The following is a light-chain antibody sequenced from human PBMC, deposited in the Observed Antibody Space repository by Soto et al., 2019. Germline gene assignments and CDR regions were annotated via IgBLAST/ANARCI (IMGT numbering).Light chain of an antibody. CDR2: GNS. CDR3: QSYDSSHVV. CDR1: SSNIGAGYD. J-gene: IGLJ2*01. Sequence: QSVLTQPPSVSGAPGQRVTISCTGSSSNIGAGYDVHWYQQLPGTAPKLLIYGNSNRPSGVPDRFSGSKSGTSAYLAITGVQAEDEADYSCQSYDSSHVVFGGGTQLTVL. V-gene: IGLV1-40*01.